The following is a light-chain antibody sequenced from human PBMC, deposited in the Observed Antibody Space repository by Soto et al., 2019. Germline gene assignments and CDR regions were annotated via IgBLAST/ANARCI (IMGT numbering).Light chain of an antibody. Sequence: QSALTQPPSASGSPGQSVTISCTGTSSDVGGYNYVSWYRQHPGKAPQLIIYDVNKRPSGVPDRFSGSKSGNTASLTVSVLQAEDEADYFCNSYGGTNNYVVFGGGTQLTVL. J-gene: IGLJ2*01. CDR2: DVN. V-gene: IGLV2-8*01. CDR1: SSDVGGYNY. CDR3: NSYGGTNNYVV.